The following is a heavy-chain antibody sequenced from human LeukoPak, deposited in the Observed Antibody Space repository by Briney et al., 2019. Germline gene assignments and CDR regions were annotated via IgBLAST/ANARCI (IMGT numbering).Heavy chain of an antibody. CDR1: GFTFSSYA. CDR2: ISGSGGST. D-gene: IGHD3-10*01. Sequence: GGSLRLSCAASGFTFSSYAMSWVRQAPGKGLEWVSAISGSGGSTYYADSVKGRFTISRDNSKNTLYLQTNSLRAEDTAVYYCAKDEDYYGSGSYYTYNWFDPWGQGTLVTVSS. V-gene: IGHV3-23*01. J-gene: IGHJ5*02. CDR3: AKDEDYYGSGSYYTYNWFDP.